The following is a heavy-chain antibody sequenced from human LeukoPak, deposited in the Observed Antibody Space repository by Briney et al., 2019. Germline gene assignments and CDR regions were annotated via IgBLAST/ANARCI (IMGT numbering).Heavy chain of an antibody. CDR1: GFTFSSYA. CDR3: ARGVVVVAVLDY. J-gene: IGHJ4*02. V-gene: IGHV3-30*04. Sequence: PGGSLRLSCAASGFTFSSYAMHWVRQAPGKGLEWVAVISYDGSNKYYADSVKGRFTISRDNSKNTLYLQMNSLRAEDTAVYYCARGVVVVAVLDYWGQGTLVTVSS. CDR2: ISYDGSNK. D-gene: IGHD2-15*01.